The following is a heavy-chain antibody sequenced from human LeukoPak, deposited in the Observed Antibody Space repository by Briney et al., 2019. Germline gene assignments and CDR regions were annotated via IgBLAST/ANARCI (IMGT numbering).Heavy chain of an antibody. CDR3: ASELTDGYDYGGNSIYYFDY. V-gene: IGHV1-69*13. CDR1: GGTFSSYA. D-gene: IGHD4-23*01. J-gene: IGHJ4*02. Sequence: SVKVSCKASGGTFSSYAISWVRQAPGQGLEWMGGIIPIFGTANYAQKFQGRVTITADESTSTAYMELSSLRSEDTAVYYCASELTDGYDYGGNSIYYFDYWGQGTLVTVSS. CDR2: IIPIFGTA.